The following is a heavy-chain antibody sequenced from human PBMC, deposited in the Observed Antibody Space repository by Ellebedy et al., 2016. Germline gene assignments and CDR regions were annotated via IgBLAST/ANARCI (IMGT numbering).Heavy chain of an antibody. CDR3: ARDGAVTTVFDY. CDR2: IIPILGIA. J-gene: IGHJ4*02. CDR1: GGTFSSNA. D-gene: IGHD4-17*01. V-gene: IGHV1-69*04. Sequence: ASVKVSCKASGGTFSSNAIGWVRQAPGQGLEWMGRIIPILGIANYAQKFQGRVTITADKSTSTAYMELSSLRSEDTAVYYCARDGAVTTVFDYWGQGILVTVSS.